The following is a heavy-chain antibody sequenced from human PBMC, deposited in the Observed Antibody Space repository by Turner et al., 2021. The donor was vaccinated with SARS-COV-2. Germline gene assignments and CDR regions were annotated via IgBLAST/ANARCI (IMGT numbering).Heavy chain of an antibody. Sequence: QVQLVESGGGVVQPGRSLRLSCPASGFTFSSYGMHWVRQAPGKGLEWVAVISYDGSNKYYADSVKGRFTISRDNSKNTLYLQMNSLRAEDTAVYYCARDREDCSSTSCYEANWGQGTLVTVSS. CDR1: GFTFSSYG. J-gene: IGHJ4*02. CDR3: ARDREDCSSTSCYEAN. CDR2: ISYDGSNK. V-gene: IGHV3-30*03. D-gene: IGHD2-2*01.